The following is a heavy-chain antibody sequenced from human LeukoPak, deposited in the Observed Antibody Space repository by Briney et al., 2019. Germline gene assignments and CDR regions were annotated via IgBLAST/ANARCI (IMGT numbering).Heavy chain of an antibody. Sequence: GGSLRLSCAASGFTFSSYEMNWVRQAPGKGLEWVSYISSSGSTIYYADSVKGRFTISRDNAKNSLYLQMNSLRAEDTAVYYCARGDRSYYDSSGYPFYDYWGQGTLVTVSS. CDR2: ISSSGSTI. J-gene: IGHJ4*02. CDR1: GFTFSSYE. V-gene: IGHV3-48*03. CDR3: ARGDRSYYDSSGYPFYDY. D-gene: IGHD3-22*01.